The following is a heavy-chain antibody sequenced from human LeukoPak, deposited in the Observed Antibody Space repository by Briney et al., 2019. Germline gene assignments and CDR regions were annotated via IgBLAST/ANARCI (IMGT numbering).Heavy chain of an antibody. D-gene: IGHD6-13*01. V-gene: IGHV1-69*01. CDR3: ARGKAAGTRNWFDP. CDR2: IIPIFGTA. Sequence: SVKVSCKASGGTFSSYAISWVRQAPGQGLEWMGGIIPIFGTANYAQKFQGRVTITADESTSTAYMELSSLRSEDTAVYYCARGKAAGTRNWFDPWGQGTLVTVSS. CDR1: GGTFSSYA. J-gene: IGHJ5*02.